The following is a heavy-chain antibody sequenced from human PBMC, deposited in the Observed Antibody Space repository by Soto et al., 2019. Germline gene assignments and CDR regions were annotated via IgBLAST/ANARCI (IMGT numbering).Heavy chain of an antibody. Sequence: SDTLSLTCTFSRCSISSGTNYLAWIRQPPGKGLEWIANIYYSGSTFYNPSLKSRVTISLDTSKNQFSLKLRSVTAADTAVYYCARHEAGWYFDSWGQGTLVTVSS. CDR3: ARHEAGWYFDS. CDR2: IYYSGST. CDR1: RCSISSGTNY. J-gene: IGHJ4*02. V-gene: IGHV4-39*01. D-gene: IGHD6-25*01.